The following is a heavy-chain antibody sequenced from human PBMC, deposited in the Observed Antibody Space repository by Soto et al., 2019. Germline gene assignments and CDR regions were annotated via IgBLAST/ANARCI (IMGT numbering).Heavy chain of an antibody. CDR1: GFTFIIYI. CDR3: ARGYYDSSGYYWVFDY. Sequence: PGGSLRLSCAASGFTFIIYIMNWVRQAPGKGLEWVSYISSSSSTIYYADSVKGRFTISRDNAKNSLYLQMNSLRAEDTAVYYCARGYYDSSGYYWVFDYWGQGTLVTVSS. D-gene: IGHD3-22*01. CDR2: ISSSSSTI. J-gene: IGHJ4*02. V-gene: IGHV3-48*01.